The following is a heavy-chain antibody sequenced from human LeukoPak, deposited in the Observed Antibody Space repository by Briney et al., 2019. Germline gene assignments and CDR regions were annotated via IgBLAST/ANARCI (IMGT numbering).Heavy chain of an antibody. J-gene: IGHJ4*02. CDR1: GFIFKTYA. D-gene: IGHD3/OR15-3a*01. CDR3: AKGWTSIKYDS. V-gene: IGHV3-23*01. CDR2: ISSSGGST. Sequence: GESLTLSCAVSGFIFKTYAMSWLPQAPGKGLTCVSAISSSGGSTFHADSVKGRYTISRDNPKNTLYLQMNSLKAEDTAVYYCAKGWTSIKYDSWGQGTLVTVSS.